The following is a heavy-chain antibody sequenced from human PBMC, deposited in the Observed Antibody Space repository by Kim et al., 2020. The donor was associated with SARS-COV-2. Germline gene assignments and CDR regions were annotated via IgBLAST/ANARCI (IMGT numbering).Heavy chain of an antibody. CDR3: AREWLPHYYYYGMDV. CDR2: IWYDGSNK. J-gene: IGHJ6*02. D-gene: IGHD5-12*01. Sequence: LRLSCAASGFTFSSYGMHWVRQAPGKGLEWVAVIWYDGSNKYYADSVKGRFTISRDNSKNTLYLQMNSLRAEDTAVYYCAREWLPHYYYYGMDVWGQGTTVTVSS. CDR1: GFTFSSYG. V-gene: IGHV3-33*01.